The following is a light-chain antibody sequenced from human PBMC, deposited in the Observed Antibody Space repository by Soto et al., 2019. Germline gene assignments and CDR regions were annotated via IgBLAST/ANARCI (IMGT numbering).Light chain of an antibody. CDR2: DVS. J-gene: IGKJ2*01. CDR1: QDIADY. Sequence: DIQMTQSPSSLSASVGDRVTITCQAGQDIADYLNWYQQKPGRAPKLVIYDVSRLEAGVPSRFSGSGSGTTFTFTITGLQPEDFATYYCQQYDDLPVTFGQGTKLETK. V-gene: IGKV1-33*01. CDR3: QQYDDLPVT.